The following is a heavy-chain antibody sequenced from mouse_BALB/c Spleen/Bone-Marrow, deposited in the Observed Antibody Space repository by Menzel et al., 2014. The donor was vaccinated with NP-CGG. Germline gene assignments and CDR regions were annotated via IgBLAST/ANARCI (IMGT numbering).Heavy chain of an antibody. CDR3: ARLNYYGNLFV. V-gene: IGHV4-1*02. D-gene: IGHD1-1*01. CDR2: INPDSSTI. J-gene: IGHJ1*01. Sequence: EVQLVESGGGLVQPGGSLKLSCAASGFDFSRYWMSWVRQAPGKGLEWIGEINPDSSTINYTPSLKDKLIISRDNANSTLYLQMSKVRSEDTALYYCARLNYYGNLFVWGAGTTVTVSS. CDR1: GFDFSRYW.